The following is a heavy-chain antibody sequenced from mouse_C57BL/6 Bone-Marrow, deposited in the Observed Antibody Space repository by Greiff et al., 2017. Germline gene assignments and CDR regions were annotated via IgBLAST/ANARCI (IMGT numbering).Heavy chain of an antibody. CDR1: GYTFTNYW. CDR3: ARGDYYGSSFAY. Sequence: VQLHQSGAELVRPGTSVKMSCKASGYTFTNYWIGWAKQRPGHGLEWIGDIYPGGGYTNYNEKFKGKATLTADKSSSTAYMQFSSLTSEDSAIYYCARGDYYGSSFAYWGQGTLVTVSA. J-gene: IGHJ3*01. D-gene: IGHD1-1*01. V-gene: IGHV1-63*01. CDR2: IYPGGGYT.